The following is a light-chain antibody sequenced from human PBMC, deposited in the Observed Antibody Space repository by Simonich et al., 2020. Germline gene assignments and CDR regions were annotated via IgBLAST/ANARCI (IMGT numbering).Light chain of an antibody. Sequence: EIVMTQSPATLSVSPGERATLSCRASQGVSSNLAWYQQKPCQAPRLLIYGASTRATGIPARFSGSGSGTEFTLTISSMQSEDFAVYYCQQYNNWPHTFGQGTKLEIK. CDR1: QGVSSN. CDR3: QQYNNWPHT. V-gene: IGKV3-15*01. J-gene: IGKJ2*01. CDR2: GAS.